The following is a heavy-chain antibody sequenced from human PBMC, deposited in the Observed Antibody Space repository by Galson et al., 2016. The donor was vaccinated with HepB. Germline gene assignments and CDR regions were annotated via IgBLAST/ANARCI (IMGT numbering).Heavy chain of an antibody. J-gene: IGHJ6*02. CDR3: AEDEGFYNGMDF. D-gene: IGHD2-2*02. CDR2: ISDREST. Sequence: SETLSLTCTVSGGSVSSASHYWSWVRQPTGKGLEWIGYISDRESTNYNPSLKGRVTISVDRSKNQFSLRLDSVIAAYTAVYYCAEDEGFYNGMDFWGQGTTVTVSS. V-gene: IGHV4-61*01. CDR1: GGSVSSASHY.